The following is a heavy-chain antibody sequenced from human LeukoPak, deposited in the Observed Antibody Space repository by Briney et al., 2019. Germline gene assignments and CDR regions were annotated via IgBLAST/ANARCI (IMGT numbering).Heavy chain of an antibody. CDR2: SYHSGTS. Sequence: SETLSLTCAVSGYSISTGYYWGWVRQPPGKGLEWIGNSYHSGTSYYNPSLKSRISISVDTSKNQFSLKLRSVTAADTAVYYCARKYGSNAGYFDYWGQGALVTVSS. J-gene: IGHJ4*02. V-gene: IGHV4-38-2*01. CDR1: GYSISTGYY. CDR3: ARKYGSNAGYFDY. D-gene: IGHD4-23*01.